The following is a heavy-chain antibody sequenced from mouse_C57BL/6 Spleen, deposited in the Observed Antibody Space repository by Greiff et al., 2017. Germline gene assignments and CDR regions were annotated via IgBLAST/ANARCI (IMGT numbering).Heavy chain of an antibody. CDR2: IYPGDGDT. D-gene: IGHD2-2*01. Sequence: QVQLQQSGAELVKPGASVKISCKASGYAFSSYWMNWVKQRPGKGLEWIGQIYPGDGDTNYNGKFKGKATLTADKSSSTAYMQLSSLTSEDSAVYFCARATMVTTGGRAMDYWGQGTSVTVSS. CDR3: ARATMVTTGGRAMDY. CDR1: GYAFSSYW. J-gene: IGHJ4*01. V-gene: IGHV1-80*01.